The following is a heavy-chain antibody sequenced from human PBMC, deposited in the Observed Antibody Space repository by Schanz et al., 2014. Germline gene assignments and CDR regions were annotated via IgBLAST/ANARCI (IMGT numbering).Heavy chain of an antibody. J-gene: IGHJ6*02. Sequence: QVQLQESGPGLVKPSETLSLTCTVSGGSISSHFWSWIRQPPGKGLEWIGYMYHSGSSNYNPSLKSRVTISVDTSKNQFSLRLTSVTAADTAVYYCYGMDVWGQGTTVTVSS. CDR1: GGSISSHF. V-gene: IGHV4-59*11. CDR2: MYHSGSS. CDR3: YGMDV.